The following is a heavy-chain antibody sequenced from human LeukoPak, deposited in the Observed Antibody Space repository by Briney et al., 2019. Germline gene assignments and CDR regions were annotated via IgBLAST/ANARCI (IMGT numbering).Heavy chain of an antibody. CDR1: GFTFSDYY. D-gene: IGHD6-13*01. V-gene: IGHV3-11*01. J-gene: IGHJ6*02. CDR2: ISSSGSTI. Sequence: PGGSLRLSCAASGFTFSDYYMSWIRQAPGKGLEWVSYISSSGSTIYYADSVKGRFTISRDNAKNSLYLQMNSLRAEDTAVYYCARGPWYSSSWREGKYGMDVWGQGTTVTVSS. CDR3: ARGPWYSSSWREGKYGMDV.